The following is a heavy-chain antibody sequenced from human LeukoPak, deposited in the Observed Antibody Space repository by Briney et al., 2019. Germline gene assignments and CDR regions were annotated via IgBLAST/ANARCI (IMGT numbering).Heavy chain of an antibody. CDR2: ISYDGSNK. J-gene: IGHJ6*02. D-gene: IGHD2-15*01. CDR3: AKGGPGWYDYGMDV. CDR1: GFTFSSYG. V-gene: IGHV3-30*18. Sequence: GGSLRLSCAASGFTFSSYGMHWVRQAPGKGLEWVAVISYDGSNKYYADSVKGRFTISRDNSKNTLYLQMNSLRAEDTAVYYCAKGGPGWYDYGMDVWGQGTTVTVSS.